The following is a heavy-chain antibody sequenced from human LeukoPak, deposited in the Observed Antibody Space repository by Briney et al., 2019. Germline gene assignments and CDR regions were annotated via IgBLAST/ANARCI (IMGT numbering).Heavy chain of an antibody. CDR3: VSGLRFLEWLGAFDI. CDR2: ISSSGSTI. V-gene: IGHV3-11*04. J-gene: IGHJ3*02. D-gene: IGHD3-3*01. Sequence: GGSLRLSCAASGFTFSDYYMSWIRQAPGKGLEWVSYISSSGSTIYYADSVKGRFTISRDNAKNSLYLQMNSLRAEDTAVYYCVSGLRFLEWLGAFDIWGQGTMVTVSS. CDR1: GFTFSDYY.